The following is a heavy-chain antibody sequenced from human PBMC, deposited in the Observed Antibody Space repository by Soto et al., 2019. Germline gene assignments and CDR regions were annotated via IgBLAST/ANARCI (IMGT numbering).Heavy chain of an antibody. J-gene: IGHJ1*01. CDR1: GGTFSSYA. CDR3: AGYYYDSSGSAEYFQH. V-gene: IGHV1-69*13. CDR2: IIPIFGTA. Sequence: ASVKVSCKASGGTFSSYAISWVRQAPGQGLEWMGGIIPIFGTANYAQKFQGRVTITADESTSTAYMELSSLRSEDTAVYYCAGYYYDSSGSAEYFQHWGQGTLVTVSS. D-gene: IGHD3-22*01.